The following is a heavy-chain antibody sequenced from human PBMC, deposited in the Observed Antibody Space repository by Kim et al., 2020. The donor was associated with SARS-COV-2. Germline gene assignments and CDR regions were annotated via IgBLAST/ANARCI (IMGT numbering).Heavy chain of an antibody. J-gene: IGHJ4*02. V-gene: IGHV3-30*01. CDR3: ARVPYYEFWSGYLYTPLDY. Sequence: RFTLSRDNSKTTLYLQMNSLRAEDTAVYYCARVPYYEFWSGYLYTPLDYWGQGTLVTVSS. D-gene: IGHD3-3*01.